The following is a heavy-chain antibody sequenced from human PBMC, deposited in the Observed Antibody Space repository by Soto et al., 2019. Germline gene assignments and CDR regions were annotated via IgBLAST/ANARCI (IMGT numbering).Heavy chain of an antibody. D-gene: IGHD2-15*01. CDR3: ARDEICRRFAS. J-gene: IGHJ5*01. V-gene: IGHV1-3*01. Sequence: ASVKVSCKASGYTFTSYAMHWVRQAPGQRLEWMGWINAGNGNTKYSQKFQGRVTMTTDTSTSTAYMELRSLRSDDTAVYYCARDEICRRFASSGQGTLVPVSS. CDR2: INAGNGNT. CDR1: GYTFTSYA.